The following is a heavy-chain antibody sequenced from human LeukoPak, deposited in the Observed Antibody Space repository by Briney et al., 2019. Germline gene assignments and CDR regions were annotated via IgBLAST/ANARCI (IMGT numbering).Heavy chain of an antibody. Sequence: GGSLRLSCAASGFNFSTYTMSRVPQPPGKGLEWVSAITGSGAGTYYADSVKGRFTISRDNAKNSLFLHMNSLRVEDTAVYYCARFRTLDYCGQGTLVTVSS. CDR3: ARFRTLDY. V-gene: IGHV3-23*01. J-gene: IGHJ4*02. CDR2: ITGSGAGT. CDR1: GFNFSTYT. D-gene: IGHD2-21*01.